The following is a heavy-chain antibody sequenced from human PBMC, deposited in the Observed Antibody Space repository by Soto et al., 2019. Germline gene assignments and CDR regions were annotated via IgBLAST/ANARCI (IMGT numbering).Heavy chain of an antibody. CDR1: GFTFSSYA. V-gene: IGHV3-23*01. J-gene: IGHJ5*02. D-gene: IGHD2-15*01. CDR2: ISGSGGST. Sequence: GGSLRLSCAASGFTFSSYAMSWVRQAPGKGLEWVSAISGSGGSTYYADSVKGRFTISRDNSKNTLYLQMNSLRAEDTAVYYCAKDPSLYCSGGSCPDNWFDPWGQGTLVTVSS. CDR3: AKDPSLYCSGGSCPDNWFDP.